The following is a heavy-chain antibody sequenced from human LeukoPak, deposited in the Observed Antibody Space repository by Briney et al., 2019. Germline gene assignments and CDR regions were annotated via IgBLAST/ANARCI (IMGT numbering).Heavy chain of an antibody. J-gene: IGHJ5*01. CDR2: ISYDGSNK. CDR1: GFTFSSYG. Sequence: PGGSLRLSCAASGFTFSSYGMHWVRQAPGKGLEWVAVISYDGSNKYYADSVKGRFTISRDNSKNTLYLQMNSLRAEDTAVYHCVRDANHWFDSWGQGTLVTVSS. V-gene: IGHV3-30*03. CDR3: VRDANHWFDS.